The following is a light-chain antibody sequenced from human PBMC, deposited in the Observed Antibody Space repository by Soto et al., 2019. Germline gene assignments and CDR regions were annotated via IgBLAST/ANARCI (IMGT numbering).Light chain of an antibody. V-gene: IGKV3-20*01. J-gene: IGKJ1*01. CDR2: GAS. CDR3: QQYGTSPRT. CDR1: ESVSSNY. Sequence: EIVLTQSPGTLSLSPGERATLSCRATESVSSNYLAWYQQKPGQAPRVLIYGASIRATGLPDRFSGSGSEKDFTLTISRLEPEDFAVYYCQQYGTSPRTFGQGTKVEIK.